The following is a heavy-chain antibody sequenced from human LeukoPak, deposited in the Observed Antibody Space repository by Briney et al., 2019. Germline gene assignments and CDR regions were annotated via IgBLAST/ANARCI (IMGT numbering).Heavy chain of an antibody. CDR1: GYTFTSYG. D-gene: IGHD3-3*01. Sequence: ASVKVSCKASGYTFTSYGISWVRQAPGQGLEWMGWISAYNGNTNYAQKFQGWVTMTRDTSISTAYMELSRLRSDDTAVYYCARGPYYGFWSGPAEFDPWGQGTLVTVSS. V-gene: IGHV1-18*01. J-gene: IGHJ5*02. CDR3: ARGPYYGFWSGPAEFDP. CDR2: ISAYNGNT.